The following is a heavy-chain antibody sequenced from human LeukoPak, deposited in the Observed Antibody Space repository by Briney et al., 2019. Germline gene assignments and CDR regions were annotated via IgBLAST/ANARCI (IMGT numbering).Heavy chain of an antibody. CDR3: ARDTIAADGDIDY. V-gene: IGHV3-74*03. J-gene: IGHJ4*02. CDR2: ISSDGSRT. Sequence: GGSLRLSCAAAGFTFGPYWMHWVRQAPGQGLEWVSLISSDGSRTTYADSVKGRFTISRDNAKNTLYLQMNSLRVEDTAVYYCARDTIAADGDIDYWGQGALVTVSS. CDR1: GFTFGPYW. D-gene: IGHD6-6*01.